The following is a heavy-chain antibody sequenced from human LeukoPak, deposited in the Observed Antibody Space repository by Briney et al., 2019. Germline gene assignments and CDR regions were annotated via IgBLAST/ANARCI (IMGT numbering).Heavy chain of an antibody. CDR3: ARDPFSAGAEYFQY. CDR2: ISSSSSYI. J-gene: IGHJ1*01. CDR1: GFTFSSYS. V-gene: IGHV3-21*01. D-gene: IGHD6-25*01. Sequence: GGSLRLSCAASGFTFSSYSMNWVRQAPGKGLEWVSSISSSSSYIYYAGSVRGRFTISRDNAKNSLYLQMNSLRAEDTAVYYCARDPFSAGAEYFQYWGQGTLVTVSS.